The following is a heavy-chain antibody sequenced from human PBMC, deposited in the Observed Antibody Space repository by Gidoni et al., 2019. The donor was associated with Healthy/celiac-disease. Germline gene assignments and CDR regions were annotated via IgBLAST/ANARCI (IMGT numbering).Heavy chain of an antibody. J-gene: IGHJ3*02. V-gene: IGHV4-39*07. CDR3: ARGSEGARSDAFDI. CDR2: IYYSGST. D-gene: IGHD3-10*01. CDR1: GGSISSSSYY. Sequence: QLQLQESGPGLVKPSETLSLTCTVTGGSISSSSYYWGWIRQPPGKGLEWIGSIYYSGSTYYNPALKSRVTISVDTSKNQFSLKLSSVTAADTAVYYCARGSEGARSDAFDIWGQGTMVTVSS.